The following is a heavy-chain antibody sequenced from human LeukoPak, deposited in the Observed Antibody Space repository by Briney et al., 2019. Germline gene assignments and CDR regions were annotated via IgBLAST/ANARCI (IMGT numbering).Heavy chain of an antibody. CDR1: GGSIRRYH. J-gene: IGHJ4*02. D-gene: IGHD2-15*01. V-gene: IGHV4-59*08. Sequence: SETLSLTCPVSGGSIRRYHWRWIRQPPAKGLEWIGYISNSAGTNYNPSLSSRVTISEDTSKNHFSLKLSSVTAAGTAVYYWARYCTVGSCLDYWGQGTLVTVSS. CDR2: ISNSAGT. CDR3: ARYCTVGSCLDY.